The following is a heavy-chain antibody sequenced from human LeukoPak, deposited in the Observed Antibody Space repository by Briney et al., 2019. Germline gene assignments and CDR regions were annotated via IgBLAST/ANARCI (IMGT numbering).Heavy chain of an antibody. Sequence: GGSLRLSCAASGFTFDDYAMHWVRQAPGKGLEWVSGISWNSGSIDYADSVKGRFTISRDNAKNSLYLQMNSLRAEDTALYYCEKEGLTGGSGFDYGAREPGVTVSS. CDR3: EKEGLTGGSGFDY. CDR1: GFTFDDYA. D-gene: IGHD1-14*01. J-gene: IGHJ4*02. V-gene: IGHV3-9*01. CDR2: ISWNSGSI.